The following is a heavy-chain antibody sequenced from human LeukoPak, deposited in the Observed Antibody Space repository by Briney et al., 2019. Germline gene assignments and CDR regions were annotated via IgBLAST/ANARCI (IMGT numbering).Heavy chain of an antibody. CDR2: ISRGSSTI. Sequence: GGSLRLSCAASGFTFSSYTMNWVRQAPGKGLEWVSYISRGSSTIYYADSVKGRFTISRDNAKNSLYLQMNSLRDEDTAVYYCARECGGDCYTWFDPWGRGTLVTVSS. CDR1: GFTFSSYT. J-gene: IGHJ5*02. CDR3: ARECGGDCYTWFDP. D-gene: IGHD2-21*02. V-gene: IGHV3-48*02.